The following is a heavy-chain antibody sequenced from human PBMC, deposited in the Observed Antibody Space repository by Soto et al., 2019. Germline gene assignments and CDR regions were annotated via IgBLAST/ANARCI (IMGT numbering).Heavy chain of an antibody. V-gene: IGHV1-2*04. CDR1: GYTFTGYY. D-gene: IGHD3-3*01. J-gene: IGHJ3*02. Sequence: ASVKVSCKASGYTFTGYYMHWVRQAPGQGLEWMGWISPNSGGTNYAQKVQGWVTMTRDTSISTAYMELSRLRSDDTAVYYCARVGSSDFGVLGAFDIWGQGTMVTVSS. CDR3: ARVGSSDFGVLGAFDI. CDR2: ISPNSGGT.